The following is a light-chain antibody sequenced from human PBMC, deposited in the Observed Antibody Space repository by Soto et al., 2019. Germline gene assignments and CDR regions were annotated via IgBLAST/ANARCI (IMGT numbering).Light chain of an antibody. V-gene: IGKV3-20*01. Sequence: EFVLTQSPGTLSLSPGERATLSCRASQTVRNNYLAWYQQKPGQAPRLLIYDASSRATGIPDRFSGGGSGTDFTLNISRLEAEDVAVYYCQQFSSYPLTFGGGTKVEIK. CDR2: DAS. CDR1: QTVRNNY. CDR3: QQFSSYPLT. J-gene: IGKJ4*01.